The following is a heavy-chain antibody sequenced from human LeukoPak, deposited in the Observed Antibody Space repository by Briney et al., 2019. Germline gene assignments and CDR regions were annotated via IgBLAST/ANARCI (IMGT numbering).Heavy chain of an antibody. D-gene: IGHD6-19*01. J-gene: IGHJ4*02. CDR1: GFTFYDYG. CDR3: ARDHSSGWSARGFDY. Sequence: GGSLRLSCAASGFTFYDYGMSWVRQAPGKGVEWVSGINWNGGRTVYADSVKGRFTISRDNAKNHLYLQMNSLRAEDTALYYCARDHSSGWSARGFDYWGQGTLVAVSS. CDR2: INWNGGRT. V-gene: IGHV3-20*04.